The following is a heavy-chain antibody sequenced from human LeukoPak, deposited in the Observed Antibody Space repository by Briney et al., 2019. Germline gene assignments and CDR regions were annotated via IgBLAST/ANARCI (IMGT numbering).Heavy chain of an antibody. J-gene: IGHJ5*02. CDR3: TRDHFDTSGSS. CDR1: GFIVSRYT. CDR2: ISSSSTYI. D-gene: IGHD3-22*01. V-gene: IGHV3-21*01. Sequence: GGSLRLSCAASGFIVSRYTMNWVRQAPGKGLEWVSSISSSSTYIYYADSVKGRFTISRANAQDSLYLQMTSLRDDDTAVYYFTRDHFDTSGSSWGQGTLVTVSS.